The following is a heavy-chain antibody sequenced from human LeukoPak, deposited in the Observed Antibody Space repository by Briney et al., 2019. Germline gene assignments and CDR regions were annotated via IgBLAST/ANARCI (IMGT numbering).Heavy chain of an antibody. D-gene: IGHD2-2*01. CDR1: GFTFSDYY. J-gene: IGHJ4*02. V-gene: IGHV3-11*04. Sequence: GGSLRLSCAASGFTFSDYYMSWIRQAPGKGLEWVSYIRSSGSTIYYADSVKGRFTISRDNAKNSLYLQMNSLRAEDTAVYYCARVDCGSTSCYEFDYWGQGTLVTVSS. CDR2: IRSSGSTI. CDR3: ARVDCGSTSCYEFDY.